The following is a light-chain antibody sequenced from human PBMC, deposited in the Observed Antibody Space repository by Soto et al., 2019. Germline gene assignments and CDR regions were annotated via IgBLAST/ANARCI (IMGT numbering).Light chain of an antibody. Sequence: DIQLTQSPSTLSASLGESVTITWRASQRMTSWLAWYQQKPGKAPKVLIYDASSLQSGVPSRFSGSGSGTDFTLTISSLQPEDFATYYCQQSYSTPPGTFGQGTKVDIK. J-gene: IGKJ1*01. CDR2: DAS. CDR3: QQSYSTPPGT. CDR1: QRMTSW. V-gene: IGKV1-39*01.